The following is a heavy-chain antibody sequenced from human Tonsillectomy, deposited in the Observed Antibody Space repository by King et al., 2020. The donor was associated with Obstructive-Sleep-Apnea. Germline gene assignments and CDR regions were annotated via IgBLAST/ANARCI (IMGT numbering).Heavy chain of an antibody. D-gene: IGHD5-18*01. CDR2: ISSSSSYI. J-gene: IGHJ3*02. V-gene: IGHV3-21*01. Sequence: VQLVESGGGLVKPGGSLRLSCAASGFTFSSYSMNWVRQAPGKGLEWVSSISSSSSYIYYADSVKGRFTISRDNAKNSLYLQMNSLRAEDTAVYYCALGYSYAHAAFDIWGQGTMCTVSS. CDR3: ALGYSYAHAAFDI. CDR1: GFTFSSYS.